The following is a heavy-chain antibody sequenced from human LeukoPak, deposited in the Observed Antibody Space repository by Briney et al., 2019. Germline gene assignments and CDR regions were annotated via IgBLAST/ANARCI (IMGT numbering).Heavy chain of an antibody. Sequence: SETLSLTCTVSGGSISSGGYYWSWLRQHPGKGLEWIAYIYHSGSTYYNPTLKSRLTISVDTSKNQFSLKLSSVTAADTAVYYCAREPYVTPVPTFDYWGQGTLVTVSS. CDR2: IYHSGST. CDR3: AREPYVTPVPTFDY. D-gene: IGHD3-10*02. V-gene: IGHV4-31*03. J-gene: IGHJ4*02. CDR1: GGSISSGGYY.